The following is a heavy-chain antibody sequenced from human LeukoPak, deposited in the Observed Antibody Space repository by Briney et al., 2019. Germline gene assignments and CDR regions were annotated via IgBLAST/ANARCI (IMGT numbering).Heavy chain of an antibody. V-gene: IGHV1-24*01. CDR3: APIGYCSSTSCPHLGAFDI. D-gene: IGHD2-2*01. CDR2: FDPEDVET. CDR1: GYTLTELS. J-gene: IGHJ3*02. Sequence: ASVKVSCKVSGYTLTELSMHWVRQAPGKGLEWMGGFDPEDVETIYAQKFQGRVTMTEDTSTDTAYMELSSLRSEDTAVYYCAPIGYCSSTSCPHLGAFDIWGQGTMVTVSS.